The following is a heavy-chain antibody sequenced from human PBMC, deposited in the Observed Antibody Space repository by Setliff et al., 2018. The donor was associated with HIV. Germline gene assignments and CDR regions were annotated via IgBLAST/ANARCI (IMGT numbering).Heavy chain of an antibody. D-gene: IGHD5-12*01. CDR3: ARGSQRWLQSDSRYYFDY. J-gene: IGHJ4*02. CDR1: GYSLSSDYY. V-gene: IGHV4-38-2*01. Sequence: SETLSLTCAVSGYSLSSDYYWGWIRQPPGKGLEWIASIYHSGSTYYNPSLKSRVTISVDTSKNQFSLKLSSVTAADTAVYYCARGSQRWLQSDSRYYFDYWGQGTLVTVSS. CDR2: IYHSGST.